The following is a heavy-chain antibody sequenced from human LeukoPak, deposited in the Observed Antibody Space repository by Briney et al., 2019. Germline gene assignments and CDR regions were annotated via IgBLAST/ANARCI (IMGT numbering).Heavy chain of an antibody. CDR3: ARDPYSGGSGIPHDY. Sequence: EASVKVSCKASGYTFTGYYMHWVRQALGQGLEWMGWINPNSGGTNYAQKFQGRVTMTRDTSISTAYMELSRLRSDDTAVYYCARDPYSGGSGIPHDYWGQGTLVTVSS. CDR1: GYTFTGYY. J-gene: IGHJ4*02. CDR2: INPNSGGT. D-gene: IGHD3-10*01. V-gene: IGHV1-2*02.